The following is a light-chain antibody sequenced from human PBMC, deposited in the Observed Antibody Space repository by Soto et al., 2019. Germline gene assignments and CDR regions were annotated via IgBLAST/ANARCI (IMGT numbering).Light chain of an antibody. J-gene: IGLJ2*01. V-gene: IGLV1-44*01. Sequence: QSVPTQPPSASGTPGQTVTDSCSGSSSNIGSNTVNWYQQLPGSAPKLLIYSSNQRPSGVPDRFSGSKSGTSASLAISGLQSEDEADYYCAAWDGSLNGVVFGGGTKLTVL. CDR3: AAWDGSLNGVV. CDR1: SSNIGSNT. CDR2: SSN.